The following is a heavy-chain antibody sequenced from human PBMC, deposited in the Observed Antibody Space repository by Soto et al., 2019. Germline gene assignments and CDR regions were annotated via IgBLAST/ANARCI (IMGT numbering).Heavy chain of an antibody. CDR2: FDPEDGET. Sequence: RASVKVSCKVSGYTLTELSMHWVRQAPGKGLEWMGGFDPEDGETIYAQKFQGRVTMTEDTSTDTAYMELSSLRSEDTAVYYCATDRFSRHYGSGSYPLDYWGQGTLVTVSS. J-gene: IGHJ4*02. D-gene: IGHD3-10*01. V-gene: IGHV1-24*01. CDR1: GYTLTELS. CDR3: ATDRFSRHYGSGSYPLDY.